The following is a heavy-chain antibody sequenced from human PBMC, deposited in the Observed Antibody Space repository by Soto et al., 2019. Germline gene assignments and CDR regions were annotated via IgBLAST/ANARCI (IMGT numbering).Heavy chain of an antibody. Sequence: ASLKVSCKTSGYTFTIYGITWVLQAPGQGLEWMGWINTYNANTNSRNLHGRITMTTDTAANTAYMELRGLRSDDTAVYYCARATNSSGWYSDYWGRGTLVTVSS. J-gene: IGHJ4*02. CDR1: GYTFTIYG. CDR2: INTYNANT. D-gene: IGHD6-19*01. V-gene: IGHV1-18*01. CDR3: ARATNSSGWYSDY.